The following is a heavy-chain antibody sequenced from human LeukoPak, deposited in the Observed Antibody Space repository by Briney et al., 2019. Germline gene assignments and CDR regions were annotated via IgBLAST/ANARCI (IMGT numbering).Heavy chain of an antibody. CDR3: VKDWESKSSGWLTRNWFDP. D-gene: IGHD6-19*01. V-gene: IGHV3-21*04. J-gene: IGHJ5*02. Sequence: GGSLRLSCAASGFTFSSYNMYWVRQAPGKGLEWVSSLSGGSDYIFYADPVKGRFTVSRDNARNALYLQMNSLRADDTSLYYCVKDWESKSSGWLTRNWFDPWGQGTLVTVSS. CDR2: LSGGSDYI. CDR1: GFTFSSYN.